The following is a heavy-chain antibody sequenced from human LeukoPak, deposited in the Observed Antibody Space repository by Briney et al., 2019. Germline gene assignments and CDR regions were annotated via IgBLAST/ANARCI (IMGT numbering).Heavy chain of an antibody. CDR2: ISSSSSYI. J-gene: IGHJ4*02. Sequence: AQSLRLSCAVSGSTLSRFSMSWVRQAPGKGLEWVSSISSSSSYIYYRDSVKGRFTISRDNAKNSLYLQMHSLRAEDTAVYYWTVVGATSCAPFDYWGQGTLVTVSA. CDR3: TVVGATSCAPFDY. V-gene: IGHV3-21*01. CDR1: GSTLSRFS. D-gene: IGHD1-26*01.